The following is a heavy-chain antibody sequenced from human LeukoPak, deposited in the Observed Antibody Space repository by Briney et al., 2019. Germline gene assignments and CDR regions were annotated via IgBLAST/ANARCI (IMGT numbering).Heavy chain of an antibody. Sequence: GGSLRLSCAASGFTFSSYAMNWVRQAPGKGLEWVSTVSSSGGSTYYAESVKGRFTIARGNSKITRDVQMKSLRDEGTAVYYCAKDDRSWYYWGQGTLLRVFS. J-gene: IGHJ4*02. V-gene: IGHV3-23*01. CDR1: GFTFSSYA. CDR3: AKDDRSWYY. D-gene: IGHD6-13*01. CDR2: VSSSGGST.